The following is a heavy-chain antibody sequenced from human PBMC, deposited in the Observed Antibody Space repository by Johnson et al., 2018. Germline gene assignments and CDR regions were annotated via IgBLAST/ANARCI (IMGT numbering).Heavy chain of an antibody. CDR3: AGELFSSGWNWFDS. Sequence: QVQLQESGPGLVQPSAPLSLTCTVSGGFISGYTWNWVRQPPGKGLEWIGYISYSGSTNFNPSLKSRVSMSVDTANQFSLKLTSVTAADTAVYFCAGELFSSGWNWFDSWGQGTLVSVSS. CDR1: GGFISGYT. V-gene: IGHV4-59*01. D-gene: IGHD6-19*01. CDR2: ISYSGST. J-gene: IGHJ5*01.